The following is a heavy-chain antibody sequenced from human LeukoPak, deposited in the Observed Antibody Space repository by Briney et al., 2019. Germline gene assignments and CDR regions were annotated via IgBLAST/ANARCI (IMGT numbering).Heavy chain of an antibody. CDR3: ARVDCSGGSCYDFDY. CDR2: ISRTSNYI. V-gene: IGHV3-21*01. CDR1: GFTLSYYG. J-gene: IGHJ4*02. D-gene: IGHD2-15*01. Sequence: GGSLRLSCAATGFTLSYYGMNWVRQAPGKGLEWVSSISRTSNYIYYADSVKGRFTISRDNAKNSLFLQMNSLRAEDTAVYYCARVDCSGGSCYDFDYWGQGTLVTVSS.